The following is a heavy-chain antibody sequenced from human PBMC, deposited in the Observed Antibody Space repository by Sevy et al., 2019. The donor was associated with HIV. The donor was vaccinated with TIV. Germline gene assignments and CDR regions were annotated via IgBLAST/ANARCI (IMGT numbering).Heavy chain of an antibody. CDR3: ARAGENLYYSYYDY. CDR1: GDTLRKHA. J-gene: IGHJ4*02. V-gene: IGHV1-69*13. CDR2: IIPTFDTA. D-gene: IGHD3-10*01. Sequence: ASVKVSCKASGDTLRKHAISWVRQAPGKGLEWMGGIIPTFDTANFPRKCQDRVTITADESTSTVYMELSSLRSEDTAVYYCARAGENLYYSYYDYWGQGTLVTVSS.